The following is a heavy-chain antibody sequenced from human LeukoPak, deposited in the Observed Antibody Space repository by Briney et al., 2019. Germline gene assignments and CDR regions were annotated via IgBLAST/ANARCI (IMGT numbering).Heavy chain of an antibody. CDR3: AKDPYGTRYFDY. Sequence: GGSLRLSCAASGFTFSSYALNWVRQAPGKGLEWVSSLSGSGYNTYYADSVKGRFTISRDNSKNTVYLQMNSLRAEDTAVYYCAKDPYGTRYFDYLGQGTLVTVSS. CDR1: GFTFSSYA. CDR2: LSGSGYNT. V-gene: IGHV3-23*01. D-gene: IGHD2-2*01. J-gene: IGHJ4*02.